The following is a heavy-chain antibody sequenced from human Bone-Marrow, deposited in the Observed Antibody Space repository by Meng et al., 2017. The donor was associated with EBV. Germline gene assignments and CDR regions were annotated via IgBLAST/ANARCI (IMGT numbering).Heavy chain of an antibody. Sequence: VQLVQSGFEWKKPGASVKVSCKASGYTFTYSTMNWVRQAPGQGLEWLGWINTNTGNPTYAQGFTERFVFSLDTSVSTAYLQISSLKAEDTAVYYCARAHDSSGYYPLTWGQGTLVTVSS. CDR2: INTNTGNP. D-gene: IGHD3-22*01. CDR3: ARAHDSSGYYPLT. J-gene: IGHJ5*02. CDR1: GYTFTYST. V-gene: IGHV7-4-1*02.